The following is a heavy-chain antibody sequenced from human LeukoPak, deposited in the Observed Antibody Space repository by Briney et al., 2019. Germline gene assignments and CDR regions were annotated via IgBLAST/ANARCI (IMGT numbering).Heavy chain of an antibody. CDR2: IYYSGST. D-gene: IGHD3-10*01. CDR3: ARTTTVRGTYYMDV. V-gene: IGHV4-59*01. Sequence: SETLSLTCAVSGGSISSYYWSWIRQPPGKGLEWIGYIYYSGSTNYNPSLKSRVTISLDTSKNQFSLKLSSVTAADTAVYYCARTTTVRGTYYMDVWGKGTTVTISS. CDR1: GGSISSYY. J-gene: IGHJ6*03.